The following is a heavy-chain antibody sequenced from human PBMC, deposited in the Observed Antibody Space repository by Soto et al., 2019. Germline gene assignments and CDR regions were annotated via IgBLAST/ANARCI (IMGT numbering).Heavy chain of an antibody. J-gene: IGHJ4*02. D-gene: IGHD3-10*01. Sequence: EVQLVESGGGLVLPGGSLRLSCEASGFTFSNSWMTWVRQAPGRGLEWVANVNLDGSRKYYVDSVKGRFTISRDNAKNSLYLQMDSLRAEDTALCYCARGGSSMGDWGQGTLVTVSS. CDR2: VNLDGSRK. V-gene: IGHV3-7*05. CDR3: ARGGSSMGD. CDR1: GFTFSNSW.